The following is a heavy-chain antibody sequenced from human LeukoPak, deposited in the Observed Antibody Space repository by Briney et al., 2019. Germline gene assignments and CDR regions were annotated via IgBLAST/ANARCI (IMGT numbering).Heavy chain of an antibody. Sequence: GGSLRLSCAASGFTFSSYEMHWVRQAPGQGLEWVSYISSSGSTIYYADSVKGRFTISRDNAKNSLYLQMNSLRAEDTAVYYCARVAINDYGDYFDYWGQGTLVTVSS. J-gene: IGHJ4*02. CDR3: ARVAINDYGDYFDY. CDR1: GFTFSSYE. CDR2: ISSSGSTI. D-gene: IGHD4-17*01. V-gene: IGHV3-48*03.